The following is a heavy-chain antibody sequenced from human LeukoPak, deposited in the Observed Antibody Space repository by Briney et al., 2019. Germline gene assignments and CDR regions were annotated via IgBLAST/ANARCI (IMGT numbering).Heavy chain of an antibody. Sequence: GRSLRLSCAASGFTFSRYGMHWVRQAPGKGLEWVAVIWYDGSNKYYADSVKGRFTISRDNSKNTLYLQMNSLRAEDTAVYYCARDSRYYYMDVWGKGTTVTVSS. J-gene: IGHJ6*03. CDR1: GFTFSRYG. V-gene: IGHV3-33*01. CDR2: IWYDGSNK. CDR3: ARDSRYYYMDV.